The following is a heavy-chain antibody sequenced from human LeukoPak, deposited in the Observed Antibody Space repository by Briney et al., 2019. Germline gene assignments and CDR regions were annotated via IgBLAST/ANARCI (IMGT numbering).Heavy chain of an antibody. CDR3: AKDRDSYYFDY. CDR2: ISYDGSNK. V-gene: IGHV3-30*18. Sequence: GGSLRLSCAASGFTFSSYGMPWVRQAPGKGLEWVAVISYDGSNKYYADSVKGRFTISRDNSKNTLYLQMNSLRAEDTAVYYCAKDRDSYYFDYWGQGTLVTVSS. D-gene: IGHD6-6*01. CDR1: GFTFSSYG. J-gene: IGHJ4*02.